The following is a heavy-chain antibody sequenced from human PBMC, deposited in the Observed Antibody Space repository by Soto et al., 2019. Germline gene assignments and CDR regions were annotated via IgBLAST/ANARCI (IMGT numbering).Heavy chain of an antibody. J-gene: IGHJ6*02. CDR3: ARGGVAAAYSYYYGMDA. CDR2: INHSGST. CDR1: GGSFSGYY. D-gene: IGHD6-13*01. V-gene: IGHV4-34*01. Sequence: SETLSLTCAVYGGSFSGYYWSWIRQPPGKGLEWIGEINHSGSTNYNPSLKSRVTISVDTSKNQFSLKLSSVTAEDTAVYYCARGGVAAAYSYYYGMDAWGQGTTVTVS.